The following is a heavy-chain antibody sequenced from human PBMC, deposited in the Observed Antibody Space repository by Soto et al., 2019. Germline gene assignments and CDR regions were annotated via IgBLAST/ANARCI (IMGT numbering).Heavy chain of an antibody. CDR2: IFASGDTT. V-gene: IGHV3-23*01. D-gene: IGHD3-10*01. Sequence: GGSLRLSCAASGFTFSNYAMSWVRQAPGKGLEWVSSIFASGDTTYYPDSVKGRFTISRDNSKSTLYLQMNSLRADDTAVYYCAKRITLVRGVIGFDPWGQGTLVTVSS. J-gene: IGHJ5*02. CDR3: AKRITLVRGVIGFDP. CDR1: GFTFSNYA.